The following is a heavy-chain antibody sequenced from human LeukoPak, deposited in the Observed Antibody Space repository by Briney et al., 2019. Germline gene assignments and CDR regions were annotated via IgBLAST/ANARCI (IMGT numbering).Heavy chain of an antibody. CDR2: IYYSGST. V-gene: IGHV4-39*01. CDR1: GGSISSSSYY. CDR3: ARRQVHWYFDL. J-gene: IGHJ2*01. Sequence: SETLSLTCTVSGGSISSSSYYWGWIRQPPGKGLEWIGSIYYSGSTYYNPSLRSRVTISVDTSKNQFSLKLSSVTAADTAVYYCARRQVHWYFDLWGRGTLVTVSS.